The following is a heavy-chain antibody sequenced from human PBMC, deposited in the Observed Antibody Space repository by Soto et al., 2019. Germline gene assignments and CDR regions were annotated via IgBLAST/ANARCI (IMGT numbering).Heavy chain of an antibody. CDR3: ARVATIAARYYFDY. CDR2: INAGNGNT. J-gene: IGHJ4*02. Sequence: ASVKVSCKASGYTFTSYAMHWVRQAPGQRLEWMGWINAGNGNTKYSQKFQGRVTSTRDTSASTAYMELSSLRYEDTAVYYSARVATIAARYYFDYWGQGTLVTVSS. D-gene: IGHD6-6*01. CDR1: GYTFTSYA. V-gene: IGHV1-3*01.